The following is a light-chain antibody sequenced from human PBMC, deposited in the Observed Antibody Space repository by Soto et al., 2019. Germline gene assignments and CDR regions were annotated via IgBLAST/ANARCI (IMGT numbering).Light chain of an antibody. CDR1: QSVTIN. J-gene: IGKJ1*01. CDR3: QQYNNWPQT. V-gene: IGKV3-15*01. CDR2: GAS. Sequence: ETLMTQSPVTLSVSPGERVTLSCRASQSVTINLAWYHQKPGQAPRLLIYGASTRATGIPARFTGSGSGTEFTLSISRLQSEDFGIYYCQQYNNWPQTFGQWTKVEIK.